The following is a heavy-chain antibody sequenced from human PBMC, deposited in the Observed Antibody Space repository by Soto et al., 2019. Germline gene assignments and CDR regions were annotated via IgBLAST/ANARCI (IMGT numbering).Heavy chain of an antibody. D-gene: IGHD2-15*01. Sequence: QVQLQESGSGLVKPSQTLSLTCAVSGGSISSGGYSWSWIRQPPGKGLEWIGYIYHSGSIYYNPSLKSRVTISVDRSKNQFSLKLSSVPAADTAVYYCARLPLRWGQGTLVTVSS. CDR3: ARLPLR. V-gene: IGHV4-30-2*01. J-gene: IGHJ4*02. CDR2: IYHSGSI. CDR1: GGSISSGGYS.